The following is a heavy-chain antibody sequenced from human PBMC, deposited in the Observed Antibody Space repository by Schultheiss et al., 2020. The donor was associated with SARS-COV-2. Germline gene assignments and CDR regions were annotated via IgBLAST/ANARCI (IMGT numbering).Heavy chain of an antibody. V-gene: IGHV4-59*12. D-gene: IGHD2-15*01. J-gene: IGHJ4*02. CDR1: GGSISSYY. CDR3: ARDPFPSGLFLDY. CDR2: IYYSGST. Sequence: SETLSLTCTVSGGSISSYYWSWIRQPPGKGLEWIGYIYYSGSTNYNPSLKSRVTISVDTSKNQFSLKVSSVTAADTAVYYCARDPFPSGLFLDYWGQGTLVTVSS.